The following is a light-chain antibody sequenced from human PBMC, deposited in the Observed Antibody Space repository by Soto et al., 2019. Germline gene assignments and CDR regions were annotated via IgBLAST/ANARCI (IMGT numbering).Light chain of an antibody. CDR1: EHVPSSS. J-gene: IGKJ5*01. CDR2: TAS. Sequence: EIVLTQSPGTLPLSPGERATLSCRASEHVPSSSLDFYQQHPGQAPRLLIHTASSRATGIPDRCSGIGYGADFTLTISGLEPEDFAVYHGQQYGTSPFTFGQGTRLEIK. V-gene: IGKV3-20*01. CDR3: QQYGTSPFT.